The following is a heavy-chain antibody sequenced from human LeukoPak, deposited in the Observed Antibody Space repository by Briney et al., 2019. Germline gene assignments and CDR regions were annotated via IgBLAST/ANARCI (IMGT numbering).Heavy chain of an antibody. Sequence: SETLSLTCTVSGGSISSSSFHWGWIRQPPGKGLEWIGSIYYSGSTYYNPSLKSRVTISVDTSKNQFSLNLTSVTAADTAVYYCARHWGYYYYYGMDVWGQGTTVTVSS. J-gene: IGHJ6*02. CDR2: IYYSGST. D-gene: IGHD2-15*01. CDR3: ARHWGYYYYYGMDV. V-gene: IGHV4-39*01. CDR1: GGSISSSSFH.